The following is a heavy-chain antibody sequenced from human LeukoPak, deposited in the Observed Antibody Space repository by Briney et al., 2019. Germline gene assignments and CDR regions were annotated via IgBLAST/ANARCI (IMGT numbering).Heavy chain of an antibody. CDR2: ISSSNSYI. Sequence: PGGSLRLSCAASGFTFSSYSMNWVRQAPGKGLEWVSSISSSNSYIYYADSVKGRFTISRDNAKNSLYLQMNSLRAEDTAVYYCARDLRRIAAAGTNRQRLDDDYWGQGTLVTVSS. CDR3: ARDLRRIAAAGTNRQRLDDDY. D-gene: IGHD6-13*01. J-gene: IGHJ4*02. CDR1: GFTFSSYS. V-gene: IGHV3-21*01.